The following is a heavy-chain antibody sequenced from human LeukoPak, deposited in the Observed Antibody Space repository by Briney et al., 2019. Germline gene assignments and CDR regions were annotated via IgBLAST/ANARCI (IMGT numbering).Heavy chain of an antibody. CDR3: ARDRTGDYFDSSGSYFDY. Sequence: GGSLRLSCAASGFTVSSNYMSWVRQAPGKGLEWVSVIYSGGSTYYADSVKGRFTISRDNSKNTLYLQMNSLRAEDTAVYYCARDRTGDYFDSSGSYFDYWGQGTLVTVSS. CDR2: IYSGGST. V-gene: IGHV3-53*01. CDR1: GFTVSSNY. D-gene: IGHD3-22*01. J-gene: IGHJ4*02.